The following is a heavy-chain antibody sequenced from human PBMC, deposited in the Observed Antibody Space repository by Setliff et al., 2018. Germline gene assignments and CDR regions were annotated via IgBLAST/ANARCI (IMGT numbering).Heavy chain of an antibody. CDR2: INTNTGNP. J-gene: IGHJ6*03. Sequence: ASVKVSCKASGYTFTRYAMNWVRQAPGQGLEWMGWINTNTGNPTYAQGFTGRFVFSLDTSVSTAYLQISSLKAEDTAVYCCARDSSGWSGFSRLVGVYYYYMDVWGKGTTVTVSS. CDR1: GYTFTRYA. CDR3: ARDSSGWSGFSRLVGVYYYYMDV. V-gene: IGHV7-4-1*02. D-gene: IGHD6-19*01.